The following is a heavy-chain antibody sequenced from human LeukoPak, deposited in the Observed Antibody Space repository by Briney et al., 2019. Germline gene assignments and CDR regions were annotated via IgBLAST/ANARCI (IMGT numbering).Heavy chain of an antibody. CDR1: GFTFSRYA. CDR3: AKDRYSGTYLQTGPCAH. Sequence: GRSLRLSCAASGFTFSRYAMHWVRQAPGKGLEWVAVISHDGSNIQYGDSVKGRFTISRDNTKNTLFLQMNSLRAEDTAIYYCAKDRYSGTYLQTGPCAHWGQGTLVTVSS. D-gene: IGHD1-26*01. CDR2: ISHDGSNI. V-gene: IGHV3-30*18. J-gene: IGHJ4*02.